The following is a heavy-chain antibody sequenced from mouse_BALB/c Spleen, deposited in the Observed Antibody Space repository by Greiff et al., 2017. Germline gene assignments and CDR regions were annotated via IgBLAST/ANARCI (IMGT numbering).Heavy chain of an antibody. CDR1: GFTFSDFY. V-gene: IGHV7-1*02. J-gene: IGHJ4*01. CDR3: ARDSYGDAMDY. Sequence: EVKVVESGGGLVQPGGSLRLSCATSGFTFSDFYMEWVRQPPGKRLEWIAASRNKANDYTTEYSASVKGRFIVSRDTSQSILYLQMNALRAEDTAIYYCARDSYGDAMDYWGQGTSVTVSS. CDR2: SRNKANDYTT. D-gene: IGHD1-1*02.